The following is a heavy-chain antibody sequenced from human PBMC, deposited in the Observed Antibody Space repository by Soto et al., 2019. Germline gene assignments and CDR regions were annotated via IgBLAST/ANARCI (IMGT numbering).Heavy chain of an antibody. CDR1: GCTFSSYA. CDR3: AKTTSYYYYGMDV. Sequence: PEGSLRLSCAASGCTFSSYAMSWVRQAPGKGLEWVSAISGSGGSTYYADSVKGRFTISRDNSKNTLYLQMNSLRAEDTAVYYCAKTTSYYYYGMDVWGQGTTVTVSS. D-gene: IGHD1-1*01. J-gene: IGHJ6*02. V-gene: IGHV3-23*01. CDR2: ISGSGGST.